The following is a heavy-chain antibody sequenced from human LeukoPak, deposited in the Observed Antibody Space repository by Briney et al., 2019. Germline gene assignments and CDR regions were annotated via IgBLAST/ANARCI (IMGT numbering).Heavy chain of an antibody. J-gene: IGHJ4*02. D-gene: IGHD1-26*01. Sequence: GGSLRLSCSASGFMFSSYAFHWVRQAPGKGLEWVAFIPYDGSNNDYADSVKGRFTISRDNSKSTLYLQMNSLRVDDAAVYYCARDPQRREFDYWGQGTLVTVSS. CDR3: ARDPQRREFDY. CDR2: IPYDGSNN. CDR1: GFMFSSYA. V-gene: IGHV3-30*04.